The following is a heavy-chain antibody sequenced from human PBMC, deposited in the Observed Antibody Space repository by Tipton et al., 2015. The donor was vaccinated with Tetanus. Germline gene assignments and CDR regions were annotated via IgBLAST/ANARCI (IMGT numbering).Heavy chain of an antibody. V-gene: IGHV1-69*01. CDR3: ARVARSGSYWYYYGMDV. D-gene: IGHD1-26*01. J-gene: IGHJ6*02. CDR2: IIPIFGTA. CDR1: GGTFSSYA. Sequence: QVQLVQSGAEVKKPGSSVKVSCKASGGTFSSYAISWVRQAPGQGLEWMGGIIPIFGTANYAQKFQGRVTITADESTSTAYMELSSLRSEDTAVYYCARVARSGSYWYYYGMDVWGQGTTVTVSS.